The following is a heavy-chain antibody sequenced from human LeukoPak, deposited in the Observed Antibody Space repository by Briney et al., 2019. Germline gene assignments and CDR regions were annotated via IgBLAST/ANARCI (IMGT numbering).Heavy chain of an antibody. CDR1: GGSISSYY. CDR2: IYYSGST. D-gene: IGHD3-22*01. J-gene: IGHJ5*02. Sequence: SETLSLTCTVSGGSISSYYWSWIRQPPGKGLEWIGYIYYSGSTNYNPSLKSRVTISVDTSKNQFSLKLSSVTAADTAVYYCARSDGEHYYDSRGLFDPWGQGTLVTVSS. V-gene: IGHV4-59*08. CDR3: ARSDGEHYYDSRGLFDP.